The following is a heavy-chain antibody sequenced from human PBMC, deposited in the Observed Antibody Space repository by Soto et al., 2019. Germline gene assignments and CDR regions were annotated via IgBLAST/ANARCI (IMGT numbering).Heavy chain of an antibody. CDR3: ARKLYDYYGSGSYYPTEYYYYMDV. D-gene: IGHD3-10*01. CDR1: SGSISSSNW. V-gene: IGHV4-4*02. J-gene: IGHJ6*03. CDR2: IYHSGST. Sequence: SETLSLTCAVSSGSISSSNWWSWVRQPPGKGLEWIGEIYHSGSTNYNPSLKSRVTISVDKSKNQFSLKLSSVTAADTAVYHCARKLYDYYGSGSYYPTEYYYYMDVWGKGTTVTSP.